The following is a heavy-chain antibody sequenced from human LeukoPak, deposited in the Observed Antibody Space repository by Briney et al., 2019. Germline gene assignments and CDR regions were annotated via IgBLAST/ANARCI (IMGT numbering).Heavy chain of an antibody. V-gene: IGHV1-2*02. D-gene: IGHD1-26*01. J-gene: IGHJ6*03. Sequence: ASVKVSCKASGYTFTGYYMHWVRQAPGQGLEWMGWINPNSGGTNYAQKFQGRVTMTRDTSISTAYMELSRLRSDDTAVYYCAREFRAWVRSVHYMDVWGKGTTVTVSS. CDR3: AREFRAWVRSVHYMDV. CDR2: INPNSGGT. CDR1: GYTFTGYY.